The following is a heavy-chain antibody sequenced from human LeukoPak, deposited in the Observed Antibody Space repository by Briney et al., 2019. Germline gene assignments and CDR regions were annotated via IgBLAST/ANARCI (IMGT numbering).Heavy chain of an antibody. J-gene: IGHJ6*02. CDR2: INTNTGNP. CDR3: ARDSDRHIVVVTAHYYGMDV. Sequence: ASVKVSCKASGYTFTSYAMNWVRQAPGQGLEWMGWINTNTGNPTYAQGFTGRFVFSLDTSVSTAYLQISSLKAEDTAVYYCARDSDRHIVVVTAHYYGMDVWGQGTTVTVSS. D-gene: IGHD2-21*02. V-gene: IGHV7-4-1*02. CDR1: GYTFTSYA.